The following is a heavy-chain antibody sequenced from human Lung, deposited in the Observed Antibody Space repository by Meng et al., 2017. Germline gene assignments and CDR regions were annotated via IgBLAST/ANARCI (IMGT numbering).Heavy chain of an antibody. Sequence: QGQLVQSGAGVKKPGALVKVSCKASGYTFNSYDINWVRQATGQGLEWMGWMNPNSGNTGYAQKFQGRVTMTRNTSISTAYMELSSLRSEDTAVYYCARGLLRHIGGNWFDPWGQGTLVTVSS. V-gene: IGHV1-8*01. J-gene: IGHJ5*02. CDR2: MNPNSGNT. CDR1: GYTFNSYD. D-gene: IGHD3-16*01. CDR3: ARGLLRHIGGNWFDP.